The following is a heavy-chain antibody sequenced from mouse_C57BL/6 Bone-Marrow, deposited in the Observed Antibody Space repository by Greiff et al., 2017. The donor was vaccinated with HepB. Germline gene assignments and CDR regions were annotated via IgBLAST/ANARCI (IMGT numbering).Heavy chain of an antibody. V-gene: IGHV1-55*01. J-gene: IGHJ1*03. D-gene: IGHD1-1*01. CDR3: ARGIAYYGGSYPDWSFDV. CDR1: GYTFTSYW. CDR2: IYPGSGST. Sequence: VQLQQPGAELVKPGASVKMSCKASGYTFTSYWITWVKQSPGQGLEWIGDIYPGSGSTNYNEKFKSKATLTVDTSSSTAYMQLSSLASEDSAVYYCARGIAYYGGSYPDWSFDVWGTGTTVTVSS.